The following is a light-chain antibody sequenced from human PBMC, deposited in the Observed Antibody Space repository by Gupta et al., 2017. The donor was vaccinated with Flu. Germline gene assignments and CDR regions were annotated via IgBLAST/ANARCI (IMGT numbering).Light chain of an antibody. V-gene: IGKV3-15*01. J-gene: IGKJ5*01. CDR2: AAS. CDR1: ESVKSN. CDR3: QQYNKWPPIT. Sequence: EIVLTQSPATLSVSPGERATLPCRASESVKSNLAWYQQKPGQAPRLLIHAASTRATGIPARFSGSWSGTEFTLTIDSLQSEDFGLYYCQQYNKWPPITFGQGTRLEIK.